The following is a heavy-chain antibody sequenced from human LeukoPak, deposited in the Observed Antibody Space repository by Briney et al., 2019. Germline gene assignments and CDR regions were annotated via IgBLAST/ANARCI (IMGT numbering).Heavy chain of an antibody. CDR3: AKVPQWSSFRFFDY. Sequence: GGSLRLSCAASGFTFSRYGMNWVRQAPGKGLEWVSGISPSGGGTYYADSVKGRFTISRDDSKNTLSLQMNSLRAEDTAVYYCAKVPQWSSFRFFDYWGQGTLVTVSS. D-gene: IGHD6-13*01. V-gene: IGHV3-23*01. J-gene: IGHJ4*02. CDR1: GFTFSRYG. CDR2: ISPSGGGT.